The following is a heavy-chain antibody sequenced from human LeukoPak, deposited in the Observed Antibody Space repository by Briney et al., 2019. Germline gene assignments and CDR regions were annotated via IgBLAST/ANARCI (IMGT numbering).Heavy chain of an antibody. CDR1: GGTFSSYA. D-gene: IGHD2-2*01. Sequence: SVKVSCKASGGTFSSYAISWVRQAPGQGLEWMGGIIPIFGTANYAQKFQGRGTITTDESTSTAYIELSSLRSEDTAVYYCARGEDVVVPAAKGEYYYYYMDVWGKGTTVTVSS. CDR3: ARGEDVVVPAAKGEYYYYYMDV. J-gene: IGHJ6*03. CDR2: IIPIFGTA. V-gene: IGHV1-69*05.